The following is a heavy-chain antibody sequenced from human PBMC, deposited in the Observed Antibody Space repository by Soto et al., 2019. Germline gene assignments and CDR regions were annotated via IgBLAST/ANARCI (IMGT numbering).Heavy chain of an antibody. Sequence: GASVKFSCKASGYTFTGYYMHWVRQAPGQGLEWMGWINPNSGGTNYAHKFQGWVTMTRDTSISTAYMELSRLRSDDTAVYYCARDRLVGFGGYSGYDLLYFDYWGQGTLVTASS. V-gene: IGHV1-2*04. CDR2: INPNSGGT. CDR3: ARDRLVGFGGYSGYDLLYFDY. CDR1: GYTFTGYY. J-gene: IGHJ4*02. D-gene: IGHD5-12*01.